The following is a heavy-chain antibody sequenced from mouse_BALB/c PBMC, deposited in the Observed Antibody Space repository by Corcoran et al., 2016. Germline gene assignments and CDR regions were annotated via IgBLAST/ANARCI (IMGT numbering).Heavy chain of an antibody. Sequence: EVQLQQSGAELVKPGASVKLSCTAYGFNIKDTYMQSVKQRPEQGREWIGRIDPANGKTKYDPKFQGKATIPADTSSNTVYLQHSSLTSEDTAVYYCARWDWYFDVGGAGTTVTLSS. CDR2: IDPANGKT. V-gene: IGHV14-3*02. CDR3: ARWDWYFDV. J-gene: IGHJ1*01. CDR1: GFNIKDTY.